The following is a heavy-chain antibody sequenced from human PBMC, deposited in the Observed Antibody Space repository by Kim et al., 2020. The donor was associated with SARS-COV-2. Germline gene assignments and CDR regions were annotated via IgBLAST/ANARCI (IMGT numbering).Heavy chain of an antibody. CDR3: ARGFQFIYWYQLQGNDAFDI. Sequence: RFTISRDNAKNSLYLQMNSLRAEDTAVYYCARGFQFIYWYQLQGNDAFDIWGQGTMVTVSS. V-gene: IGHV3-11*06. D-gene: IGHD2-2*01. J-gene: IGHJ3*02.